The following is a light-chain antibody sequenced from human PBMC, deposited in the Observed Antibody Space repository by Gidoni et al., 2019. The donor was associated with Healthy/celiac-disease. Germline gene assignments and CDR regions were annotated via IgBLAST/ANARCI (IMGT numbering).Light chain of an antibody. J-gene: IGKJ1*01. V-gene: IGKV1-5*03. Sequence: DIQMTKSPSTLSASVGERVTITCRASQSISSWFAWYRQKPGKAPKLQIYKASSLESGVPSRFSGSGSGTEFTLTISSLQPDDFATYYCQQYNSYPWTFGQGTKVEIK. CDR3: QQYNSYPWT. CDR1: QSISSW. CDR2: KAS.